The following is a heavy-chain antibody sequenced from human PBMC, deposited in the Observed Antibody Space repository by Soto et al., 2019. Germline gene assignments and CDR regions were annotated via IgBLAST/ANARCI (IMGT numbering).Heavy chain of an antibody. D-gene: IGHD4-17*01. CDR3: ARHPATTVTTSPLFFY. CDR2: IYYSGRT. CDR1: GGSISSSSYY. V-gene: IGHV4-39*01. J-gene: IGHJ4*02. Sequence: QLQLQESGPGLVKPSETLSLTCTVSGGSISSSSYYWGWIRQPPGKGLEWIGSIYYSGRTYYNPSLKSRVTISVGTSKNQFSLKLRSVTAADKAVYYCARHPATTVTTSPLFFYWGQGTLVTVSS.